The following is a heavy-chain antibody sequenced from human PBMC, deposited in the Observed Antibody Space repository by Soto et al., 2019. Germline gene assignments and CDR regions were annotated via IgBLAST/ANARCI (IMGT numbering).Heavy chain of an antibody. J-gene: IGHJ5*02. CDR3: ARDRGYSYGSGFWFDP. CDR2: ISSSSSYI. Sequence: EVQLVESGGGLVKPGGSLRLSCAASGFTFSSYSMNWVRQAPGKGLEWVSSISSSSSYIYYADSVKGRFTISRDNAKNSLYLQMNSLRAEDTAVYYCARDRGYSYGSGFWFDPWGQGTLVTVSS. D-gene: IGHD5-18*01. V-gene: IGHV3-21*01. CDR1: GFTFSSYS.